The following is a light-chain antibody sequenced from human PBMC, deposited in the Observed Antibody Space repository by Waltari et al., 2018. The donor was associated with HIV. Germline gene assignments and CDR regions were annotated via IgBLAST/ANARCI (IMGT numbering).Light chain of an antibody. V-gene: IGLV3-21*04. CDR2: DDS. Sequence: SYVLTQPPSVSVAPGKTARITCGGNNIGSKSVHWYQQKPGQAPVLVIYDDSDRHSGIPERSAGSNSGNTATLTISRVEAGDEADYSCQVWDSSSDHPHWVFGGGTKLTVL. CDR3: QVWDSSSDHPHWV. CDR1: NIGSKS. J-gene: IGLJ3*02.